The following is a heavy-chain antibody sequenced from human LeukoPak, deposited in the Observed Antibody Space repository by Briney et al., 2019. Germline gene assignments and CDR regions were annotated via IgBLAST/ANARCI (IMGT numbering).Heavy chain of an antibody. J-gene: IGHJ6*03. Sequence: SETLSLTCTVSGASISSYYWTWIRQPPGKGLEWIGYFYYSGSTNYNPSLKSRVTISVDTSKNQFSLKVSSVTAADTALYYCARDRVTGTYSYYYYMDVWGKGTTVTVSS. CDR3: ARDRVTGTYSYYYYMDV. V-gene: IGHV4-59*01. D-gene: IGHD1-7*01. CDR2: FYYSGST. CDR1: GASISSYY.